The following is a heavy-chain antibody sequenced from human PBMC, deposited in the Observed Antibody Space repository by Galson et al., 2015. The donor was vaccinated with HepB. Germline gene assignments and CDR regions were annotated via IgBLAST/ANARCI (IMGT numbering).Heavy chain of an antibody. CDR2: ISGSGGST. J-gene: IGHJ4*02. CDR1: GFTFSSYA. D-gene: IGHD1-26*01. V-gene: IGHV3-23*01. CDR3: AKALVGATTGRIIGDFDY. Sequence: SLRHSCAASGFTFSSYAMSWVRQAPGKGLEWVSAISGSGGSTYYADSVKGRFTISRDNSKNTLYLQMNSLRAEDTAVYYCAKALVGATTGRIIGDFDYWGQGTLVTVSS.